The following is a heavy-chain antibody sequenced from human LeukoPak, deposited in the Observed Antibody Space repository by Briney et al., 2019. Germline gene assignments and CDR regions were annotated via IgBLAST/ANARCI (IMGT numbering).Heavy chain of an antibody. V-gene: IGHV3-13*01. J-gene: IGHJ3*02. CDR1: GFTFSSYD. CDR2: IGTAGNT. D-gene: IGHD3-22*01. CDR3: ARGAYYYDSSDAFDI. Sequence: GGSLRLSCAASGFTFSSYDMHWVRQATGKGLEWVSAIGTAGNTYYPGSVKGRFPISRENAKHSLYLQMNSHRAGDTAVYYCARGAYYYDSSDAFDIWGQGTMVTVSS.